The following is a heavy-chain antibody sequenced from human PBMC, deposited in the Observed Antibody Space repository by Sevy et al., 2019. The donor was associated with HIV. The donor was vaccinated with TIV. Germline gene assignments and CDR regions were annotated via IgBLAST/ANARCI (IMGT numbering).Heavy chain of an antibody. CDR3: ARDGDSLLYFVHSSRLFYMDV. CDR2: VSFDDTIK. CDR1: GFTFSSFA. J-gene: IGHJ6*03. V-gene: IGHV3-30*03. D-gene: IGHD2-15*01. Sequence: GGSLRLSCAASGFTFSSFAMHWVRQAPGKGLEWVTVVSFDDTIKHYADSVKGRFTISRDSSTSVVYLQMNSLRPEDTAVYYCARDGDSLLYFVHSSRLFYMDVWGKGTTVTVSS.